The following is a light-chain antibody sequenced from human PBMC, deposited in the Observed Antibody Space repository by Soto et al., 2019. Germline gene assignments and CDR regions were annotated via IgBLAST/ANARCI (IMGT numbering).Light chain of an antibody. Sequence: EIVLTQSPGTLSLSPGERATLSCRASESVSTSYLAWYQQKPGQAPRLLIYGASGRATGIPDRFIVSASGTDFTLTISRLEPEDFAVYYCQHYGTSALFGPGTKVDIK. V-gene: IGKV3-20*01. J-gene: IGKJ3*01. CDR2: GAS. CDR1: ESVSTSY. CDR3: QHYGTSAL.